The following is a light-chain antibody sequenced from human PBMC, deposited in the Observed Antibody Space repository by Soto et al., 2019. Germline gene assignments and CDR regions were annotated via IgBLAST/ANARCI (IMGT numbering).Light chain of an antibody. CDR2: GAS. V-gene: IGKV3-20*01. J-gene: IGKJ5*01. CDR1: QSVSSSY. CDR3: QQYGSSP. Sequence: EIVLTQSPGTLSLSPGERATLSCRASQSVSSSYLAWYQQKPGQAPRLLIYGASSRATDIPDRFSGSGSGTDFTLTISRLEPEDFAVYYWQQYGSSPFGQGTRLEIK.